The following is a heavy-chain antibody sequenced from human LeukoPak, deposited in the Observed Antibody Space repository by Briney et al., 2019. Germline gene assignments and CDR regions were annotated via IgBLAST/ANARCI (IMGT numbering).Heavy chain of an antibody. D-gene: IGHD3-22*01. J-gene: IGHJ3*02. CDR1: GGSFSGYY. Sequence: SETLSLTCAVYGGSFSGYYWSWIRQPPGKGLEWIGEINHSGSTNYNPSLKSRVTISIDTSKNQFSLKLSSVTAADTAVYYCATDSWSRDAFDIWGQGTMVTVSS. V-gene: IGHV4-34*01. CDR2: INHSGST. CDR3: ATDSWSRDAFDI.